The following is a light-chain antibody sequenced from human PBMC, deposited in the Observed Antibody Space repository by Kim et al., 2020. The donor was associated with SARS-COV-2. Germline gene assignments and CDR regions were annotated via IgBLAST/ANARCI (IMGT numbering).Light chain of an antibody. CDR3: SSYAGTNNFYV. Sequence: QLVTISCTGTSSDVDGYNFFSWHQQHPGKAPKLIIYDVNKRPSGVPNRFSGSKSGNTASLTVSGLQAEDEADYYCSSYAGTNNFYVFGTGTKVTVL. V-gene: IGLV2-8*01. CDR1: SSDVDGYNF. J-gene: IGLJ1*01. CDR2: DVN.